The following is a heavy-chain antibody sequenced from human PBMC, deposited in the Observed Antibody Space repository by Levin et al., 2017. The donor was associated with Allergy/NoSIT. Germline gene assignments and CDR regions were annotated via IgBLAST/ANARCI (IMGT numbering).Heavy chain of an antibody. D-gene: IGHD6-19*01. Sequence: GGSLRLSCAASGFTFSNYAMSWVRQAPGKGLEWVSGISGSGLRTYHADSVKGRFTISRDNSKNTLYLQMNSLRYDDTAVYFCAKDPAGYSSGWSPPNSPPLYYFHYWGQGTLVTVSS. CDR2: ISGSGLRT. J-gene: IGHJ4*02. V-gene: IGHV3-23*01. CDR3: AKDPAGYSSGWSPPNSPPLYYFHY. CDR1: GFTFSNYA.